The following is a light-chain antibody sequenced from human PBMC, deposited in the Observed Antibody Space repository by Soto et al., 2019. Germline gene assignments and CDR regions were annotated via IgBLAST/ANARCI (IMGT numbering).Light chain of an antibody. CDR2: EVS. CDR3: SSYTSSITLYV. CDR1: SSDVGGYNY. V-gene: IGLV2-14*01. J-gene: IGLJ1*01. Sequence: QSVLTQPTSVSGSPGQSITISCTGTSSDVGGYNYVSWYQQHPGKAPKLMIYEVSNRPSGVSNRFSGSKSGNTASLTISGLQAEYEADYYCSSYTSSITLYVFGTGTKVTVL.